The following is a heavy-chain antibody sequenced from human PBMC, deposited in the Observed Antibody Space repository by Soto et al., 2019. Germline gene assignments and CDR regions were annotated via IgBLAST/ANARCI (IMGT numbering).Heavy chain of an antibody. D-gene: IGHD6-6*01. CDR2: INHSGST. CDR1: GGSFSGYY. Sequence: PSETLSLTCAVYGGSFSGYYWSWIRQPPGKGLEWIGEINHSGSTNYNPSLKSRVTISVDTSKNQFSLKLSSVTAADTAVYYCAVHSSSSNWFDPWGQGPLVTVST. J-gene: IGHJ5*02. CDR3: AVHSSSSNWFDP. V-gene: IGHV4-34*01.